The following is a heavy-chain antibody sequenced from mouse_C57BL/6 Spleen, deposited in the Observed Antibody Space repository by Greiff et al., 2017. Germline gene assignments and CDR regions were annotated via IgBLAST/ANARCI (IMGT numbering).Heavy chain of an antibody. CDR1: GYAFSSSW. D-gene: IGHD2-2*01. J-gene: IGHJ2*01. CDR3: AIYYGYDAGLYYFDY. CDR2: IYPGDGDT. V-gene: IGHV1-82*01. Sequence: QVQLKESGPELVKPGASVKISCKASGYAFSSSWMNWVKQRPGKGLEWIGRIYPGDGDTNYNGKFKGKATLTADKSSSTAYMQLSSLTSEDSAVYFCAIYYGYDAGLYYFDYWGQGTTLTVSS.